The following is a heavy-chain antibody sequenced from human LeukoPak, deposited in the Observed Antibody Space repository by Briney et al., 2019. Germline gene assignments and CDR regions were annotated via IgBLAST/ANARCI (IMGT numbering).Heavy chain of an antibody. V-gene: IGHV3-7*01. CDR1: GFTFSSYW. Sequence: PGGSLRLSCAASGFTFSSYWMSWVRQAPGKGLEWVANIKQDGSEKYYVDSVKGRFTISRDNAKNSLYLQMNSLRAEDTAVYYCARGANLRYPDWFDPWGQGTLVTVSS. J-gene: IGHJ5*02. CDR2: IKQDGSEK. CDR3: ARGANLRYPDWFDP. D-gene: IGHD3-9*01.